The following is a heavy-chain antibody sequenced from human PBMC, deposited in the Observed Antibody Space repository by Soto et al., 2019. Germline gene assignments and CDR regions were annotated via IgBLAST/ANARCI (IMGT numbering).Heavy chain of an antibody. J-gene: IGHJ4*02. CDR3: AREGSYSAYNFAHGIQLWSFDF. Sequence: SETLSLTCTGSGGSINTFYWSWVRQPAGKGLEWIGRIFSSGSTSFNPSLESRVAMSVDTSKNHFSLNLSSVTAADMAVYYCAREGSYSAYNFAHGIQLWSFDFWGQGALVTVSS. CDR2: IFSSGST. CDR1: GGSINTFY. D-gene: IGHD5-12*01. V-gene: IGHV4-4*07.